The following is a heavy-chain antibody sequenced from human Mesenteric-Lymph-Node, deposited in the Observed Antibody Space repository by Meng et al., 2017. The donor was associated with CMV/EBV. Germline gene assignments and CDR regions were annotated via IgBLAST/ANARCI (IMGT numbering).Heavy chain of an antibody. V-gene: IGHV1-2*06. CDR1: GYTFSSYA. CDR2: ISPNTGDT. Sequence: QVQLVQSGAEVKKPGASVKVSCKASGYTFSSYAMHWVRQAPGQGLEWMGRISPNTGDTIYEENFQGRVTMTRDASINTAYMELSSLTSDDTAVYYCGRGQQTFDPWGQGTLVTVSS. CDR3: GRGQQTFDP. D-gene: IGHD1-1*01. J-gene: IGHJ5*02.